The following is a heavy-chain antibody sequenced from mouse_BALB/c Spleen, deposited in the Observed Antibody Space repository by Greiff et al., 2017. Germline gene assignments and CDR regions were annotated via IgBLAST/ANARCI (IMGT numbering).Heavy chain of an antibody. CDR3: ARSNYGSSVPYYAMDY. CDR2: ISTYYGNT. Sequence: QVQLQQSGPELVRPGVSVKISCKGSGYTFTDYAMHWVKQSHAKSLEWIGVISTYYGNTNYNQKFKGKATMTVDKSSSTAYMELARLTSEDSAIYYCARSNYGSSVPYYAMDYWGQGTSVTVSS. D-gene: IGHD1-1*01. J-gene: IGHJ4*01. V-gene: IGHV1-67*01. CDR1: GYTFTDYA.